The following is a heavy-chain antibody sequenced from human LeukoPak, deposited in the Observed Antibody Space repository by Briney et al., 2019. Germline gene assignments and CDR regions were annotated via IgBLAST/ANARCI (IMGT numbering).Heavy chain of an antibody. V-gene: IGHV3-23*01. CDR3: AKVAYGAYTDFDY. CDR2: ISGSGGTT. CDR1: GFTFSSYA. D-gene: IGHD4/OR15-4a*01. J-gene: IGHJ4*02. Sequence: GGSLRLSCAASGFTFSSYAMSWVRQAPGKGLEWVSAISGSGGTTYYADSVKGGFTFSRDNSKNTLYLQMNSLRAEDTAVYYCAKVAYGAYTDFDYWGQGTLVTVSS.